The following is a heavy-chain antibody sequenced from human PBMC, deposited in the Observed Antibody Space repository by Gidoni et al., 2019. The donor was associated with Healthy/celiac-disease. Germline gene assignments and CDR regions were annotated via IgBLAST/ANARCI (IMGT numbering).Heavy chain of an antibody. CDR1: GFTFSRYA. V-gene: IGHV3-30*01. J-gene: IGHJ6*02. CDR3: ARDLHYYDSSGYYYYYGMDV. CDR2: ISYDGSNK. D-gene: IGHD3-22*01. Sequence: QVQLVASGGGVVQPGRSLRLSCAASGFTFSRYAMHWVRQAPGKGLEWVAVISYDGSNKYYADSVKGRFTISRDNSKNTLYLQMNSLRAEDTAVYYCARDLHYYDSSGYYYYYGMDVWGQGTTVTVSS.